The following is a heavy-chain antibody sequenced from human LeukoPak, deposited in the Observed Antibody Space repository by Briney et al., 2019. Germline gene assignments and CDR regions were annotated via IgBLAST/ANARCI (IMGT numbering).Heavy chain of an antibody. V-gene: IGHV4-61*01. D-gene: IGHD1-26*01. Sequence: SETLSLTCTVSGGSVSSGSYYWSWIRQPPGKGLEWIGYIYYSGSTNYNPSLKSRVTISVDTSKNQFSLKLSSVTAADTAVYYCAKAIHSGSTMPGDWGQGTLVTVSS. J-gene: IGHJ4*02. CDR2: IYYSGST. CDR1: GGSVSSGSYY. CDR3: AKAIHSGSTMPGD.